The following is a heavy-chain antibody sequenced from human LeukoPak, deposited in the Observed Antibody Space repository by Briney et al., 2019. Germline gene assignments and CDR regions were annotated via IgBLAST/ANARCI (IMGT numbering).Heavy chain of an antibody. V-gene: IGHV1-2*02. CDR1: GYTFTTYY. J-gene: IGHJ4*02. CDR2: INPNSGGT. Sequence: ASVKVSCKASGYTFTTYYIHWARQAPGQGLEWMGWINPNSGGTNYAQKFQGRVTMSRDTSVSTGYMELSGLRSDDTAVYYCARGGTRPTSCYDYWGQGTLVTVSS. CDR3: ARGGTRPTSCYDY. D-gene: IGHD2-2*01.